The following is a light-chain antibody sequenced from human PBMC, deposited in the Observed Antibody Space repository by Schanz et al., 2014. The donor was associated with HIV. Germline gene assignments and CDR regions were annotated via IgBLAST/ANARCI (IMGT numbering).Light chain of an antibody. CDR1: RSNLGAGYD. J-gene: IGLJ2*01. V-gene: IGLV1-40*01. Sequence: QSVLTQPPSVSGALGQRVTISCTGSRSNLGAGYDVHWYQQLPGTAPKLLIYGNTNRPSGVPDRFSGSKSGNTASLTISGLQAEDEADYYCSSYTSSSTVVFGGGTKLTVL. CDR3: SSYTSSSTVV. CDR2: GNT.